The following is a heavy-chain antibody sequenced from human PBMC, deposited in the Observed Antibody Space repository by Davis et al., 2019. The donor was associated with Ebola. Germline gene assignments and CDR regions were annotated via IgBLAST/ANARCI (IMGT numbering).Heavy chain of an antibody. V-gene: IGHV3-23*01. CDR2: ISSDGGSA. Sequence: PGGSLRLSCPASGFTFNNYAMSWVRQAPGKGLEWAAGISSDGGSAYYTDSVKGRFTISRDSSKNTLSLQMRSLRVEYRAIYYCAKERGRHGKPEFDYWGQGIVVTVSS. CDR1: GFTFNNYA. D-gene: IGHD3-10*01. J-gene: IGHJ4*02. CDR3: AKERGRHGKPEFDY.